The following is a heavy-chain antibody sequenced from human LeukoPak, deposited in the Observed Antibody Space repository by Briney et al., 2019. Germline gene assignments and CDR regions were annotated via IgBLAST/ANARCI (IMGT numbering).Heavy chain of an antibody. V-gene: IGHV4-4*07. Sequence: SETLSLTCTVSGGSISSYYWSWIRQPAGKGLEWIGRIYTSGSTNYNPSLKSRVTMSVDTSKNQFSLKLSSVTAADTAVYYCARSTSWGPGWYLDYYYGMGVWGQGTTVTVSS. CDR1: GGSISSYY. D-gene: IGHD6-19*01. J-gene: IGHJ6*02. CDR3: ARSTSWGPGWYLDYYYGMGV. CDR2: IYTSGST.